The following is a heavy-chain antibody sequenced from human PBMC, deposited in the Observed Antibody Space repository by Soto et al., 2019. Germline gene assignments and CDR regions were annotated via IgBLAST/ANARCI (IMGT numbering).Heavy chain of an antibody. CDR3: ARQLEPSSYNFGMDV. CDR1: GYTFTRYG. D-gene: IGHD3-3*01. CDR2: ISAYNYKR. V-gene: IGHV1-18*04. Sequence: GASVEASCKDSGYTFTRYGSRWVRQATGQGPELMAWISAYNYKRNYSQRFQDRVTMTIETSTNTAYMELRSLSSDDTAVYYCARQLEPSSYNFGMDVWGQGTTVTVSS. J-gene: IGHJ6*02.